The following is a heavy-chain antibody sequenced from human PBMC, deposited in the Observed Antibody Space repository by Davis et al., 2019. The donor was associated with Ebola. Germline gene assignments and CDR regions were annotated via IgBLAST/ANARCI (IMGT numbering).Heavy chain of an antibody. D-gene: IGHD1-26*01. J-gene: IGHJ4*02. CDR2: IYYSGST. CDR1: GGFFSGYY. Sequence: SETLSLTCAVYGGFFSGYYWSWIRQPPGKGLEWIGYIYYSGSTNYNPSLKTRVTISVDTSKNQFSLKLSSVTAADTAVYYCARAAAWVGATHYWGQGTLVTVSS. V-gene: IGHV4-59*01. CDR3: ARAAAWVGATHY.